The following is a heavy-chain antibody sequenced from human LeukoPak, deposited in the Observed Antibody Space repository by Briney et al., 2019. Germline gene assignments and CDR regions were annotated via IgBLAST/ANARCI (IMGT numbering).Heavy chain of an antibody. J-gene: IGHJ6*03. V-gene: IGHV4-59*01. Sequence: SSETLSLTCTVSGGSLSSYYWSWIRQPLGKRLEWIGYIYYSGSTNYNPSLKTRVTITVDTSKNQFSLKLSSVTAAETAVYYCVRVLEYSSSSGYYYMDVWGKGTTVTVSS. CDR2: IYYSGST. CDR1: GGSLSSYY. CDR3: VRVLEYSSSSGYYYMDV. D-gene: IGHD6-6*01.